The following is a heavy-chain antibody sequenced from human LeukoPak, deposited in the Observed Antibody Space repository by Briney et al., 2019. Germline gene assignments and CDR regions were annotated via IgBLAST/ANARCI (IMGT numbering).Heavy chain of an antibody. D-gene: IGHD6-19*01. CDR2: IYYSGST. Sequence: SETLSLTCAVYGGSFSGYYWGWMRQPPGKGLEWIGSIYYSGSTYYNPSLKSRVTISVDTSKNQFSLKLSSVTAADTAVYYCARHCPSYSRGWYYYYYYMDVWGKGTTVTISS. CDR1: GGSFSGYY. J-gene: IGHJ6*03. CDR3: ARHCPSYSRGWYYYYYYMDV. V-gene: IGHV4-39*01.